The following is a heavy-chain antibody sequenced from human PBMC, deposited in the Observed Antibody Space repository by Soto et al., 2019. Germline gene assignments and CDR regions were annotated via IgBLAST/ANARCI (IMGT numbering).Heavy chain of an antibody. V-gene: IGHV3-23*01. CDR1: AFTFRNYA. CDR3: AKGGSGWYPFDY. D-gene: IGHD6-19*01. CDR2: ISGGGLNT. Sequence: GGSLRLSCTASAFTFRNYAMTWVRQAPGKSLEWISSISGGGLNTHYADSVKGRFTVSRDDSKSTLYLQMANLTAGDTAVYYCAKGGSGWYPFDYWGQGTLVTVS. J-gene: IGHJ4*02.